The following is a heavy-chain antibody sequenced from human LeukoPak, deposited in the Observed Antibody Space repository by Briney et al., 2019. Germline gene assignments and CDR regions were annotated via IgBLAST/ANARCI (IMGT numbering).Heavy chain of an antibody. CDR2: IYTSGST. Sequence: SETLSLTCTVSDGSISGYYWSWIRQPAEKGLEWIGRIYTSGSTNYNPSLKSRVTMSVDTSKNQFSLKLSSVTAADTAVYYCARGPITIRSPFDYWGQGTLVTVSS. J-gene: IGHJ4*02. V-gene: IGHV4-4*07. CDR3: ARGPITIRSPFDY. CDR1: DGSISGYY. D-gene: IGHD3-3*01.